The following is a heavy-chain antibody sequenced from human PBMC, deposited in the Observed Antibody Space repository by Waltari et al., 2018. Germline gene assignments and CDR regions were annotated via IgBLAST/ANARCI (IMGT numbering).Heavy chain of an antibody. V-gene: IGHV3-33*01. CDR2: IWFDGNNK. D-gene: IGHD2-2*01. J-gene: IGHJ4*02. CDR1: GFTFRNYG. CDR3: ARGPGSSTYLSSLDY. Sequence: QVQLVESGGGVVQPGWSLRLSCPASGFTFRNYGIPWVRQAPGKGLEWVAVIWFDGNNKYYSDSVKGRFTISRDNSKNTIYLQMNSLRAEDTAVYYCARGPGSSTYLSSLDYWGQGTPVTVSS.